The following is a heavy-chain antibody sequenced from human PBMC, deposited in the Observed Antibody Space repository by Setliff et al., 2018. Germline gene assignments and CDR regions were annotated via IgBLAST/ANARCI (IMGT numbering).Heavy chain of an antibody. Sequence: SETLSLTCSVSGGPIISTNFHHYWGWIRQSPGEGLEWIGTVSYRGNAFYNPSLAGRATISLDTSKNQFSLTLSSVTAADTAVYYRAREWGSNGWAFDIWGQGTMVTVSS. V-gene: IGHV4-39*02. CDR3: AREWGSNGWAFDI. CDR2: VSYRGNA. D-gene: IGHD3-16*01. CDR1: GGPIISTNFHHY. J-gene: IGHJ3*02.